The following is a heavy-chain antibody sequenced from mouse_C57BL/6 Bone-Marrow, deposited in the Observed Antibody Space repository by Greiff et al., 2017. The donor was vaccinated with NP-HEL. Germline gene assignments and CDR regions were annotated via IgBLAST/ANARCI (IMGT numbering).Heavy chain of an antibody. J-gene: IGHJ3*01. V-gene: IGHV1-78*01. D-gene: IGHD2-1*01. CDR2: IYPRDGST. CDR3: ARPFLFYGNYVWFAY. Sequence: VQLQQSDAELVKPGASVKISCKVSGYTFTDHTIHWMKQRPEQGLEWIGYIYPRDGSTKYNEKFKGKATLTADKSSSTAYMQLNSLTSEDSAVYFCARPFLFYGNYVWFAYWGQGTLVTVSA. CDR1: GYTFTDHT.